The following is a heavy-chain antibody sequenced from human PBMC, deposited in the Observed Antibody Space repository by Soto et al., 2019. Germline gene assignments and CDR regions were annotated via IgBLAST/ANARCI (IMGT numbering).Heavy chain of an antibody. D-gene: IGHD3-22*01. J-gene: IGHJ4*02. V-gene: IGHV1-8*01. CDR2: MNPNSGNT. CDR3: ARVGYYYDSSGYYLSFDY. CDR1: GYTFTSYD. Sequence: QVPLVQSGAEVKQPGASVKVSCKASGYTFTSYDINWVRQATGQGLEWMGWMNPNSGNTGYAQKFQGRVTMTRNTSISTAYMELSSLRSEDTAVYYCARVGYYYDSSGYYLSFDYWGQGTLVTVSS.